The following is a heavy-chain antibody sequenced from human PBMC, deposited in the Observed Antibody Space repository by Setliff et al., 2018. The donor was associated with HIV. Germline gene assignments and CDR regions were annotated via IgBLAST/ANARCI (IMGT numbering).Heavy chain of an antibody. CDR2: ISTTDKI. J-gene: IGHJ5*01. CDR1: GFSFSDYY. CDR3: AGALRGSGEDS. V-gene: IGHV3-11*01. D-gene: IGHD3-10*01. Sequence: GGSLRLSCAASGFSFSDYYMSWIRQSPGKGLEWISHISTTDKIYYAESVKGRFTISRDNARNSGFLQMNSLRVEDTAVYYCAGALRGSGEDSWGQGTLVTVSS.